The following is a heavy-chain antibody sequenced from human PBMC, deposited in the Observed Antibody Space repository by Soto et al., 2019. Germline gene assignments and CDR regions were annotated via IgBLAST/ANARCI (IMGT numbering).Heavy chain of an antibody. Sequence: ASVKVSCKASGYTFTSYGISWVRQAPGQGLEWMGWISAYNGNTNYAQKLQGRVTMTTDTSTSTAYMELRSLRSDDTAMYYCAREPYYFVSKCYALPAYGMAVWGQGTTVTVSS. D-gene: IGHD3-22*01. J-gene: IGHJ6*02. CDR3: AREPYYFVSKCYALPAYGMAV. V-gene: IGHV1-18*01. CDR1: GYTFTSYG. CDR2: ISAYNGNT.